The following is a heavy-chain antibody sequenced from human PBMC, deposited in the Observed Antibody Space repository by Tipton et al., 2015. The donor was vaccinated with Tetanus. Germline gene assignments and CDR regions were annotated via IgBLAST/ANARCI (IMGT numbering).Heavy chain of an antibody. J-gene: IGHJ4*02. CDR2: ISYSGRT. Sequence: LRLSCNVTGGSMSGSGHYGAWVRQSPGKGLEWIGSISYSGRTYYSPSLKSRVTMSVDTSKKDFSVRLGSVTAADTAVYYCARANNEFPKKGPFDSWGQGILVIVSA. CDR3: ARANNEFPKKGPFDS. V-gene: IGHV4-39*02. CDR1: GGSMSGSGHY. D-gene: IGHD1-1*01.